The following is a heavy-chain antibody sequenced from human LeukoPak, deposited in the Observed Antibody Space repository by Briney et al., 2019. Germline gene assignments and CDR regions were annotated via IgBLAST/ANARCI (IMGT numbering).Heavy chain of an antibody. V-gene: IGHV1-8*03. CDR1: GYTFTNYD. CDR3: ARGVPSSWSGDEYFQH. D-gene: IGHD6-13*01. J-gene: IGHJ1*01. Sequence: ASVKVSCKASGYTFTNYDINWVRQATGQGPEWMAWLNPNSGDTGFAQKFQGRHTITRDTSINTAYMELNSLRSEDTAVYYCARGVPSSWSGDEYFQHWGQGTLVTVSS. CDR2: LNPNSGDT.